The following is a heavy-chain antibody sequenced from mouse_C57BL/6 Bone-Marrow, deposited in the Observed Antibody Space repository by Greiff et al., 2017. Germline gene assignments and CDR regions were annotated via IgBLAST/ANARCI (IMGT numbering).Heavy chain of an antibody. J-gene: IGHJ2*01. Sequence: VKLMESGAELARPGASVKLSCKASGYTFTSYGISWVKQRTGQGLEWIGEIYPRSGNTYYNEKFKGKATLTADKSSSTAYMELRSLTSEDSAVYFCARGGEVPYFDYWGQGTTLTVSS. CDR1: GYTFTSYG. CDR2: IYPRSGNT. V-gene: IGHV1-81*01. CDR3: ARGGEVPYFDY.